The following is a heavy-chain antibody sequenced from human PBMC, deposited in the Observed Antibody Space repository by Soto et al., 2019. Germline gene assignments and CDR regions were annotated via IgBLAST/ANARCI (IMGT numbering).Heavy chain of an antibody. CDR1: GGSISSGGDY. D-gene: IGHD3-10*01. CDR2: IYYSGST. Sequence: QVQLQESGPGLVKSSQTLSLTCTVSGGSISSGGDYWSWIRQHPGKDLEWIGYIYYSGSTFYNPSLQSRVTISVDTSKNQFSLKLTSVTAADTALYYCARGELWWDSWGQETLVTVSS. CDR3: ARGELWWDS. J-gene: IGHJ4*02. V-gene: IGHV4-31*03.